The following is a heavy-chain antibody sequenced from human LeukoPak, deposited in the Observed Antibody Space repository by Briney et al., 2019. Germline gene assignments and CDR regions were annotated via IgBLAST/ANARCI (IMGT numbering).Heavy chain of an antibody. Sequence: EASVKVSCKASGGTFSSYAISWVRQAPGQGLEWMGGIIPIFGTANYAQKFQGRVTITADESTSTAYMELSSLRSEDTAVYYCAGEHGYSGPKRGEAFDYWGQGTLVTVSS. CDR1: GGTFSSYA. V-gene: IGHV1-69*01. J-gene: IGHJ4*02. D-gene: IGHD5-12*01. CDR3: AGEHGYSGPKRGEAFDY. CDR2: IIPIFGTA.